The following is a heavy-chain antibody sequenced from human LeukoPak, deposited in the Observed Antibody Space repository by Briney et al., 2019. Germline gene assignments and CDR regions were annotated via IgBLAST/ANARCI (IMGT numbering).Heavy chain of an antibody. V-gene: IGHV3-48*03. CDR3: AELGITLIGGV. CDR1: GFTFSSYE. D-gene: IGHD3-10*02. CDR2: ISSSGSTI. Sequence: GGSLRLSCASSGFTFSSYEMNWVRQAPGKVLEWVSYISSSGSTIYYADSVKGRFTISRDNAKNSLYLQMNSLRAEDTAVYYCAELGITLIGGVWGKGTTVTISS. J-gene: IGHJ6*04.